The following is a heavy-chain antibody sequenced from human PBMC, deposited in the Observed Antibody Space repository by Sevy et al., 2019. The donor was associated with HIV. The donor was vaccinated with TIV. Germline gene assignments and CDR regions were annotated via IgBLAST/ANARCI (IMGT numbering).Heavy chain of an antibody. CDR1: GYTFTDYS. D-gene: IGHD6-13*01. J-gene: IGHJ4*02. Sequence: ASVKVSCKASGYTFTDYSLHWVRQAPGQRLEWVGWINPNTGATDYIQSFQGSVTMTRDTSISIVYMQLTRLTSDDTAMYFCARVGSSSWFYFDYWGQGTLVTVSS. CDR2: INPNTGAT. CDR3: ARVGSSSWFYFDY. V-gene: IGHV1-2*02.